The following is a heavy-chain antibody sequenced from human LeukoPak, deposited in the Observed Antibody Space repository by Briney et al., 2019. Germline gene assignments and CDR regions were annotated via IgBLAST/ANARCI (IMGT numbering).Heavy chain of an antibody. Sequence: GASVKVSCKASGYTFTRYYVHWVRQAPGQGLEWMGWISAYNGNTNYAQKLQGRVTMTTDTSTSTAYMELRSLRSDDTAVYYCARDRYYDSSGSGDYWGQGTLVTVSS. CDR1: GYTFTRYY. D-gene: IGHD3-22*01. V-gene: IGHV1-18*04. J-gene: IGHJ4*02. CDR2: ISAYNGNT. CDR3: ARDRYYDSSGSGDY.